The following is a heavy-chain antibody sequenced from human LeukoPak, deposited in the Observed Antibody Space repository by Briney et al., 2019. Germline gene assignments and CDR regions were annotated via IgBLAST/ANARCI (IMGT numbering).Heavy chain of an antibody. V-gene: IGHV1-18*01. J-gene: IGHJ5*02. CDR2: ISVYNGNT. D-gene: IGHD6-19*01. CDR1: GYTFTSYG. Sequence: ASVKVSCKASGYTFTSYGISWVRQAPGQGLEWMGWISVYNGNTNYAQNLQGRVTMTTDTSTTTAYMELRSLRSDDTAVYYCARDSSGWYRWFDPWGQGTLVTVSS. CDR3: ARDSSGWYRWFDP.